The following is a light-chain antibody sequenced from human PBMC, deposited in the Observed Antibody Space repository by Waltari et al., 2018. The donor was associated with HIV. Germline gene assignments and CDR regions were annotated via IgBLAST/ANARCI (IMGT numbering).Light chain of an antibody. CDR1: NIGSKG. J-gene: IGLJ1*01. V-gene: IGLV3-21*02. CDR3: QVCDTSNDHPYV. CDR2: DDS. Sequence: ALTQPPSVSVAPGQTASITCGGNNIGSKGVHWYQQKPGQAPVLVVYDDSGRPSRIPERFSGSNSGNTATLTISTVEAGDEADYYCQVCDTSNDHPYVFGTGTKVTVL.